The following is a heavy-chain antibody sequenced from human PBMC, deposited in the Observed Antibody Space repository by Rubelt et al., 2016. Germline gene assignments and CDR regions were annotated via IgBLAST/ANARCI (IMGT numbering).Heavy chain of an antibody. V-gene: IGHV1-2*06. Sequence: QVQLVQSGAEVKKPGASVKVSCKASGYTFTGYCMHWVRQAPGQGLEWVGRINPNSGGTNYAQKFQGRGTKTRDTSITTAYMELSRLRSDDTAVFYCARESSSGWYIDYWGQGTLVTVSS. CDR3: ARESSSGWYIDY. J-gene: IGHJ4*02. CDR1: GYTFTGYC. D-gene: IGHD6-19*01. CDR2: INPNSGGT.